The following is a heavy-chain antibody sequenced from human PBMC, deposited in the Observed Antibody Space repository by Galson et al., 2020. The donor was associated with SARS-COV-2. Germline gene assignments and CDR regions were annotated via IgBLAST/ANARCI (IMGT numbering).Heavy chain of an antibody. D-gene: IGHD3-22*01. V-gene: IGHV3-53*04. J-gene: IGHJ6*02. Sequence: TGESLKISCAASGFTVSSNYMSWVRQAPGKGLEWVSVIYSGGSTYYADSVKGRFTISRHNSKNTLYLQMNSLRAEDTAVYYCARDIVVYGMDVWGQGTTVTVSS. CDR1: GFTVSSNY. CDR3: ARDIVVYGMDV. CDR2: IYSGGST.